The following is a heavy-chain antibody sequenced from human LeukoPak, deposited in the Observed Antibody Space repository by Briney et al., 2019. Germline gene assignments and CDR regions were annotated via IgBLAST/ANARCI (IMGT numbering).Heavy chain of an antibody. CDR3: AREGYYYDSSGYHPMLYFDY. CDR2: IIPIFGTA. V-gene: IGHV1-69*05. CDR1: GGTFSSYA. D-gene: IGHD3-22*01. Sequence: SVKVSCKASGGTFSSYAISWVRQAPGQGLEWMGGIIPIFGTANYAQKFQGRVTITTDESTSTAYMELSSLRSEDTAVYYCAREGYYYDSSGYHPMLYFDYWGQGTLVTVSS. J-gene: IGHJ4*02.